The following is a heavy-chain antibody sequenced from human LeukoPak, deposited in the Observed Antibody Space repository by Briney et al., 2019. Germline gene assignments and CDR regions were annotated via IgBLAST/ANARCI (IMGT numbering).Heavy chain of an antibody. CDR1: GGSISPYY. CDR2: VYYTGST. CDR3: AQYIRDSGTYNFDH. D-gene: IGHD1-1*01. J-gene: IGHJ4*02. Sequence: RSSETLSLTCTVSGGSISPYYWSWIRQPPGKGLEWIGYVYYTGSTNYNPSLKSRDTISVDTSRNQFSLRLSSVTAADTAIYYCAQYIRDSGTYNFDHWGQGNLVTVSS. V-gene: IGHV4-59*01.